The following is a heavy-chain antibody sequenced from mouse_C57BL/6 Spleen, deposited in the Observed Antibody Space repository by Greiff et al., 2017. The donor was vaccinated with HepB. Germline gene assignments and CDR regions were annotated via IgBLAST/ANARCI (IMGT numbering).Heavy chain of an antibody. V-gene: IGHV3-6*01. D-gene: IGHD1-1*01. CDR2: ISYDGSN. Sequence: EVKLMESGPGLVKPSQSLSLTCSVTGYSITSGYYWNWIRQFPGNKLEWMGYISYDGSNNYNPSLKNRISITRDTSKNQFFLKLNSVTTEDTATYYCARAGVYYGSSLYWYFDVWGTGTTVTVSS. J-gene: IGHJ1*03. CDR3: ARAGVYYGSSLYWYFDV. CDR1: GYSITSGYY.